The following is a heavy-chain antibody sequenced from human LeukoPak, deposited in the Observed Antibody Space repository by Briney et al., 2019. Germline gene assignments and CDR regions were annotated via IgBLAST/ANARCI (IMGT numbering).Heavy chain of an antibody. J-gene: IGHJ6*02. Sequence: SETLSLTCAVYGGSFSGYHWSWIRQPPGKGLEWIGEINHSGSTNYNPSLKSRVTMSVDTSKNQFSLKLSSVTAADTAVYFCARGNDYYFYYGMDVWGQGTTVTVSS. CDR1: GGSFSGYH. CDR2: INHSGST. CDR3: ARGNDYYFYYGMDV. V-gene: IGHV4-34*01.